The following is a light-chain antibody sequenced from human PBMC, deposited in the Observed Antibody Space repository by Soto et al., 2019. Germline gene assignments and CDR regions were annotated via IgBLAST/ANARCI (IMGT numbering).Light chain of an antibody. J-gene: IGLJ1*01. Sequence: QSALTQPASVSGSPGQSIIISCTGTSSDVGGYNYVSWYQQHPGKAPKLMTYDVSNRPSGVSNRFSGSKSGNTASLPISGLQAEEEADYYCSSYSTSTTLVFGTGTKLTVL. CDR1: SSDVGGYNY. CDR2: DVS. CDR3: SSYSTSTTLV. V-gene: IGLV2-14*01.